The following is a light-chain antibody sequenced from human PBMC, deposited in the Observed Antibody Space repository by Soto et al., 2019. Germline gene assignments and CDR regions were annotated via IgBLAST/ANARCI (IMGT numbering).Light chain of an antibody. Sequence: QSALTQPRSVSGSPGQSVTISCTGTGSDVGGYDFVSWYQQHPGKAPKLMIYDVSQRPSGVPDRFSGSKSGSTASLTISGLQADDEADYFCCSCATSNTVVFGGGTKLTVL. CDR1: GSDVGGYDF. V-gene: IGLV2-11*01. CDR3: CSCATSNTVV. CDR2: DVS. J-gene: IGLJ2*01.